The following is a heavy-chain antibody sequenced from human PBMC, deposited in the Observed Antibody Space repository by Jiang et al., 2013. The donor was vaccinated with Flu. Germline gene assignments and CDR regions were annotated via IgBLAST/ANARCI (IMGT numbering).Heavy chain of an antibody. CDR3: ARASLARYGSGSYYYDP. CDR1: GGSVSSGDYW. D-gene: IGHD3-10*01. V-gene: IGHV4-30-4*01. CDR2: IHYSGTS. J-gene: IGHJ5*02. Sequence: SQTLSLTCSVSGGSVSSGDYWWSWIRQPPGKGLEWIGYIHYSGTSYYNPSLKSRINISLDTTKNKFSLKLSSVAAADTAVYYCARASLARYGSGSYYYDPWGQGTPGHRLL.